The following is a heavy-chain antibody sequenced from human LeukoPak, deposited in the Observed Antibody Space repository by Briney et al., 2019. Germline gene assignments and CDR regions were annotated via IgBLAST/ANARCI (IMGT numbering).Heavy chain of an antibody. CDR3: ARSVGYGYYYSDY. J-gene: IGHJ4*02. D-gene: IGHD5-12*01. CDR2: IWYDGSNE. CDR1: GFTLSSYG. Sequence: GGSLRLSCAASGFTLSSYGMQWVRQPPGKGLEWVAAIWYDGSNEYFVDSVKGRFTISRDNSKNTLYLQMNSLRAEDTAVYYCARSVGYGYYYSDYWGQGTLVTVSS. V-gene: IGHV3-33*01.